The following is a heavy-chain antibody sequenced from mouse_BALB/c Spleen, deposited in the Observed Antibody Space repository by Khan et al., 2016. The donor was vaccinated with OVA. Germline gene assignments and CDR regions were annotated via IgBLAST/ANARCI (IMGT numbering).Heavy chain of an antibody. J-gene: IGHJ2*01. V-gene: IGHV2-9*02. Sequence: QVQLMESGPGLVAPSQSLPITCTVSGFSLTNYGVHWVRQPPGKGLEWLGVIWAGGSTNSNSALMSRLFISKDNSKSQVFLKMNSLQTDDTAMYFCARNGEPDYFDCWGQGTTLTVSS. CDR2: IWAGGST. CDR3: ARNGEPDYFDC. CDR1: GFSLTNYG.